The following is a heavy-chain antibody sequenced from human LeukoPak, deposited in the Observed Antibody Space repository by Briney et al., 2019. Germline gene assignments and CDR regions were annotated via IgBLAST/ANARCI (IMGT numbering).Heavy chain of an antibody. J-gene: IGHJ4*02. CDR1: GYSFTSYC. V-gene: IGHV5-51*01. Sequence: GESPKISCQGPGYSFTSYCIGWVRQMPGKGLECTEVIYPGASDTRYSPSFQGKVKFSGTKSISTAYLQWSSLKASDCAMYYCARWGDADTAMGKYWGKGTLVTVSS. CDR3: ARWGDADTAMGKY. D-gene: IGHD5-18*01. CDR2: IYPGASDT.